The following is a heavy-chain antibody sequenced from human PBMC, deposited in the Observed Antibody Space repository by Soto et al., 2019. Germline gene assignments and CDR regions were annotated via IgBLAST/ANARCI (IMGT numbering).Heavy chain of an antibody. CDR3: VKGEYYYDSSGYYPFDY. Sequence: GGSLRLSCSASGFTFSSYAMHWVRQAPGKGLEYFSSISTNGGSTHYADSVKGRFTISRDNSKNTQYLQMSSLRADDTAVYYCVKGEYYYDSSGYYPFDYWGQGT. CDR1: GFTFSSYA. CDR2: ISTNGGST. V-gene: IGHV3-64D*06. J-gene: IGHJ4*02. D-gene: IGHD3-22*01.